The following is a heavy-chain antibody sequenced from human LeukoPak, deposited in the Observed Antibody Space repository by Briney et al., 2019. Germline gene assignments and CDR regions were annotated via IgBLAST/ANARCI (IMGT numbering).Heavy chain of an antibody. V-gene: IGHV4-34*01. CDR3: ARDSGTTGEVKFDP. CDR2: IHYGGST. D-gene: IGHD3-10*01. CDR1: GGSLSGYY. J-gene: IGHJ5*02. Sequence: PSVTLSLTCAVYGGSLSGYYWSWIRQAPEKGLEWIGEIHYGGSTKYNPSLNSRVTISVDTSKNQFSLKLSSVTAADTAVYYCARDSGTTGEVKFDPWGQGTLVTVSS.